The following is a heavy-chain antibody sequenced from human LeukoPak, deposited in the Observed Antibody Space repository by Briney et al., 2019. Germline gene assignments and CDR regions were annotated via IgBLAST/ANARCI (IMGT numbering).Heavy chain of an antibody. V-gene: IGHV4-4*09. J-gene: IGHJ2*01. D-gene: IGHD7-27*01. Sequence: SETLSLTCTVSGGSISSNYWSWIRQPPGKGLEWIGHIYTSGSTNYNPSLKSRVTISVDTSKNQFSLKLNSVTAADTAMYYCARQPALGIWADWYFDLWGRGTLVPVSS. CDR3: ARQPALGIWADWYFDL. CDR1: GGSISSNY. CDR2: IYTSGST.